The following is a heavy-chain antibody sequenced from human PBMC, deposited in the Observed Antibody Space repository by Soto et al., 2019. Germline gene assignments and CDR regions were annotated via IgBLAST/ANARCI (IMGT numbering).Heavy chain of an antibody. D-gene: IGHD3-22*01. CDR3: ARDRVESGYPEYFQH. V-gene: IGHV3-53*01. J-gene: IGHJ1*01. Sequence: EVPLVESGGGLIQPGGSLRLSCAASGFTVSSNYMSWVRQAPGKGLEWVSVIYSGGSTYYADSVKGRFTISRDNSKNTLYLQMSSLRADDTAVYYCARDRVESGYPEYFQHWGQGTLVTVSS. CDR1: GFTVSSNY. CDR2: IYSGGST.